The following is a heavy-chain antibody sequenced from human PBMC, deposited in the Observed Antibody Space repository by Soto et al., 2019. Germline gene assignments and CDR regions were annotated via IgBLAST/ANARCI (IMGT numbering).Heavy chain of an antibody. D-gene: IGHD3-22*01. Sequence: PGGSLRLCCAASGVTFSSYGMHWVRQAPGRGLEYVSSISPDGGGTHYADSVKGRFTISRDNSKNTHYLQMGSLRIDDSAVYYCVKGEYYYDSSGYYPFDYWGQGTLVTVSS. V-gene: IGHV3-64D*06. CDR1: GVTFSSYG. J-gene: IGHJ4*02. CDR3: VKGEYYYDSSGYYPFDY. CDR2: ISPDGGGT.